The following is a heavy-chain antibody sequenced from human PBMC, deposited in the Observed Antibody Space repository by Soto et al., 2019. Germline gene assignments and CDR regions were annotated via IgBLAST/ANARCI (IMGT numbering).Heavy chain of an antibody. CDR1: GHSLTSYD. V-gene: IGHV1-8*01. Sequence: QVQLVQSGAEVKKPGASVKVSCEGSGHSLTSYDINWVRQASGQGLEWMGWMNPNSGNAGYAQKFQGRVTMTRNTSISTAYMELSSLRFEDTAVYYCATTSRLDYWGQGTRITVSS. CDR2: MNPNSGNA. CDR3: ATTSRLDY. D-gene: IGHD1-1*01. J-gene: IGHJ4*02.